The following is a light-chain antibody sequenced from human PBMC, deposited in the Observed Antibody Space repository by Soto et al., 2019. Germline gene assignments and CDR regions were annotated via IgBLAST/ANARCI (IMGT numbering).Light chain of an antibody. CDR3: QQRSNWLSIT. CDR2: DAS. Sequence: EIVLTQSPATLSLSPVEIATLSFMASQSVSSYLVWYQQKPGQAPRLLIYDASNRATGIPARFSGSGSGTDFTLTISSLEPEDFAVYYCQQRSNWLSITFGQGTRLEIK. CDR1: QSVSSY. V-gene: IGKV3-11*01. J-gene: IGKJ5*01.